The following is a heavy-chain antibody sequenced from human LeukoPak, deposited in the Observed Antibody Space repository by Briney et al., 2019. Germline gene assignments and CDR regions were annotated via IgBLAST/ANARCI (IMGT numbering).Heavy chain of an antibody. D-gene: IGHD4-17*01. J-gene: IGHJ4*02. CDR1: GGSISSSSYY. Sequence: SETLSLTCTVSGGSISSSSYYWGWIRQPPGKGLEWIGSIYYSGSTNYNPSLKSRVTISVDTSKNQFSLKLSSVTAADTAVYYCARAPTTVRRLLAYWGQGTLVTVSS. V-gene: IGHV4-39*07. CDR3: ARAPTTVRRLLAY. CDR2: IYYSGST.